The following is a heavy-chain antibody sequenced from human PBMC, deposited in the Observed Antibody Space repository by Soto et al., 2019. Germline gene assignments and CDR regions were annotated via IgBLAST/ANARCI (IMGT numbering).Heavy chain of an antibody. CDR1: GYTFTGYY. J-gene: IGHJ5*02. CDR3: ARGNLVVTDNWFDP. Sequence: ASVKVSCKASGYTFTGYYMHWVRQAPGQGLEWMGWINPNSGGTNYAQKFQGWVTMTRDTSKNQFSLKLSSVTAADTAVYYCARGNLVVTDNWFDPWGQGTLVTVSS. V-gene: IGHV1-2*04. CDR2: INPNSGGT. D-gene: IGHD3-22*01.